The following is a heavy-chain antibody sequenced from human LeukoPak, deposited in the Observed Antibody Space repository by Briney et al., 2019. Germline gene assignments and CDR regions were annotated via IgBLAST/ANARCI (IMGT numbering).Heavy chain of an antibody. CDR1: GYIFIGYY. CDR3: ASGRSIAVRPWGWFDP. D-gene: IGHD6-6*01. V-gene: IGHV1-2*02. J-gene: IGHJ5*02. Sequence: ASVKVSCKTSGYIFIGYYMHWVRQAPGQGLEWMGWINPNSGGTNYTLKFQGRVTMTRDTSISTVYMELSRLRSDDTAVYYCASGRSIAVRPWGWFDPWGQGTLVTVSS. CDR2: INPNSGGT.